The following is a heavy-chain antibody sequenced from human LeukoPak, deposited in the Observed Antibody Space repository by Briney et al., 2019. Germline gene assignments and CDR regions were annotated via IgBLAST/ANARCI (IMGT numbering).Heavy chain of an antibody. CDR2: ISSSSSTI. J-gene: IGHJ4*02. Sequence: PGGSLILSCAASGFTFSTYSMNWVRQAPGKGLEWVSYISSSSSTIYYADSVKGRFTISRDNAKNSLYLQMNSLRDEDTAVYYCARDLGYSYGVYFDYWGQGTLVTVSS. V-gene: IGHV3-48*02. D-gene: IGHD5-18*01. CDR3: ARDLGYSYGVYFDY. CDR1: GFTFSTYS.